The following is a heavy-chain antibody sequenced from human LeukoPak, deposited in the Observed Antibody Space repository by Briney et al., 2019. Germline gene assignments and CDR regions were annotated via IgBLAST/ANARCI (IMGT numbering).Heavy chain of an antibody. CDR2: ISYDGSNK. CDR3: AKFHLGSGSYWGDPDY. CDR1: GFTFSSYG. D-gene: IGHD3-10*02. Sequence: PGGSLRLSCAASGFTFSSYGMHWVRQAPGKGLEWVAVISYDGSNKYYADSVKGRFTISRDNSKNTLYLQMNSLRAEDTAVYYCAKFHLGSGSYWGDPDYWGQGTLVTVSS. J-gene: IGHJ4*02. V-gene: IGHV3-30*18.